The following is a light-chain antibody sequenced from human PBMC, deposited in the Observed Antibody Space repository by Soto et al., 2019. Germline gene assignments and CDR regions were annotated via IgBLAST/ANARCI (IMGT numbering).Light chain of an antibody. CDR2: DAS. CDR1: QTVGRF. CDR3: QQRLHWPIT. J-gene: IGKJ5*01. V-gene: IGKV3-11*01. Sequence: DIVLTQSPATLPLSPGDRVTLSCRASQTVGRFLSWYQHSPGQGPILLVYDASITSTGVPARFGGSGPESDFNLAISSLQPDDFAVYYCQQRLHWPITFGKGTRLEIK.